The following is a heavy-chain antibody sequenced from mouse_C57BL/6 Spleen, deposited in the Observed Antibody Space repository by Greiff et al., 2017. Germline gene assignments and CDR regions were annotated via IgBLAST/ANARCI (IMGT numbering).Heavy chain of an antibody. Sequence: SGPVLVKPGASVKMSCKASGYTFTDYYMNWVKQSHGKSLEWIGVINPYNGGTSYNQKFKGKATLTVDKSSSTAYMELNSLTSEDSAVYYCARGRGLYGNYEDYAMDYWGQGTSVTVSS. CDR3: ARGRGLYGNYEDYAMDY. J-gene: IGHJ4*01. CDR1: GYTFTDYY. D-gene: IGHD2-1*01. V-gene: IGHV1-19*01. CDR2: INPYNGGT.